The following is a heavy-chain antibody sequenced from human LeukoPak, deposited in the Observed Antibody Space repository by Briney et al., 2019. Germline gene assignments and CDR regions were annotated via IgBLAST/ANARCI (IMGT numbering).Heavy chain of an antibody. V-gene: IGHV1-69*13. J-gene: IGHJ6*02. D-gene: IGHD3-10*01. Sequence: GVSVKVSCKASGGTFSSYAISWVRQAPGQGLEWMGGIIPIVGTANYAQKFQGRVTSTADESTSTAYMELSSLRSEDTAVYYCARLSIRRSYYYYGMDVWGQGTTVTVSS. CDR2: IIPIVGTA. CDR3: ARLSIRRSYYYYGMDV. CDR1: GGTFSSYA.